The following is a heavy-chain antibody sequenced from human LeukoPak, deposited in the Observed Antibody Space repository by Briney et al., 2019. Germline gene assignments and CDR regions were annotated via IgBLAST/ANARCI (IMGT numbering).Heavy chain of an antibody. V-gene: IGHV1-2*02. CDR3: ARVACSSTSCYTGDDAFDI. CDR2: INPNSGGT. CDR1: GYTFTSYD. J-gene: IGHJ3*02. D-gene: IGHD2-2*02. Sequence: ASVKVSCKASGYTFTSYDINWVRQATGQGLEWMGWINPNSGGTNYAQKFQGRVTMTRDTSISTAYMELSRLRSDDTAVYYCARVACSSTSCYTGDDAFDIWGQGTMVTVSS.